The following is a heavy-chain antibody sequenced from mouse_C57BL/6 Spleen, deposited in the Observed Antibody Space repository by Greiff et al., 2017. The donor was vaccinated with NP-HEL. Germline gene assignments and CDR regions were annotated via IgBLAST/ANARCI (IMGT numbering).Heavy chain of an antibody. CDR3: TRITTVVDWYFEV. Sequence: QVQLQQSGAELVRPGASVTLSCKASGYTFTDYEMHWVKQTPVHGLEWIGAIDPETGGTAYNQKFKGKAILTADKSSSTAYMELRSLTSEDSAVYYCTRITTVVDWYFEVWGTGTTVTVSS. CDR1: GYTFTDYE. V-gene: IGHV1-15*01. CDR2: IDPETGGT. J-gene: IGHJ1*03. D-gene: IGHD1-1*01.